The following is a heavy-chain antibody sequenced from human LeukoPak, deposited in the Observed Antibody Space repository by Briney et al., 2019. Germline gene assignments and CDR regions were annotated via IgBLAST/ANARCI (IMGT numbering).Heavy chain of an antibody. CDR1: GGSISSYY. CDR3: ARGYRSGSYYEH. V-gene: IGHV4-59*12. J-gene: IGHJ4*02. Sequence: SETLSLTCTVSGGSISSYYWSWIRQPPGKGLERIGYIYYSGSTNYNPSLKSRVTISVEPSKSQFSLKLTSVTAADTAVYYCARGYRSGSYYEHWGQGTVVTVSS. CDR2: IYYSGST. D-gene: IGHD3-10*01.